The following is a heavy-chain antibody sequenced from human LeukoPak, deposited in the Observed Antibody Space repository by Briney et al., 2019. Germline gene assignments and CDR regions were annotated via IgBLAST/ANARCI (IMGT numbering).Heavy chain of an antibody. V-gene: IGHV1-69*01. J-gene: IGHJ3*02. D-gene: IGHD5-18*01. CDR2: IIPIFGTA. CDR3: ARALSRWIQLWSDAFDI. CDR1: GGIYSSYA. Sequence: SVKASCKASGGIYSSYAISPGRQAAGQGLEWMGGIIPIFGTATYAQKCQGRVTITAADSTSTAFMELSSLGPEDTAVYYCARALSRWIQLWSDAFDIWGQGTMVTVSS.